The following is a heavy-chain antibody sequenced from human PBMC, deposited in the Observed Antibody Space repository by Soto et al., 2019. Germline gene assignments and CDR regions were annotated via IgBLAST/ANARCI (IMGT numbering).Heavy chain of an antibody. CDR1: GFTVTTNY. J-gene: IGHJ4*02. D-gene: IGHD5-12*01. V-gene: IGHV3-53*04. CDR2: IYRGGST. Sequence: EVQVVESGGGLVQPGGSLRLSCVASGFTVTTNYMSWVRQAPGKGLEWLSSIYRGGSTYYADSVKGRFNMSRHNSKNTLYLQLNSLRADDTAVYYCARHISGYDPYFGYWGQGTLVTVSS. CDR3: ARHISGYDPYFGY.